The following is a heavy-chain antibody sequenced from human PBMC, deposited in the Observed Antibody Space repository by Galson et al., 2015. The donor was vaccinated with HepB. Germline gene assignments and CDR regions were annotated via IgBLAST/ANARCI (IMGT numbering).Heavy chain of an antibody. D-gene: IGHD4-11*01. V-gene: IGHV3-23*01. Sequence: SLRLSCAASGFTFSSYAMSWVRQAPGKGLEWVSTISGSGGSTFYADSVKGRFTISRDNSKNTLYLQMNSLRAEDTAVYYCANDNYRATIYYFDYWGQGTLFTVSS. J-gene: IGHJ4*02. CDR2: ISGSGGST. CDR1: GFTFSSYA. CDR3: ANDNYRATIYYFDY.